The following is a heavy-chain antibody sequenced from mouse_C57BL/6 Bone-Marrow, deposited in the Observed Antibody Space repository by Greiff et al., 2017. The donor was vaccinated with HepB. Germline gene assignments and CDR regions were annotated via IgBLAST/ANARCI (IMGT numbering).Heavy chain of an antibody. J-gene: IGHJ2*01. Sequence: EVMLVESGGGLVKPGGSLKLSCAASGFTFSSYTMSWVRQTPEKRLEWVATISGGGGNTYYPDSVKGRFTISRDNAKNTLYLQMSSLRSEDTALYYCARWGVTTYDFDYWGQGTTLTVSS. CDR2: ISGGGGNT. CDR1: GFTFSSYT. D-gene: IGHD2-2*01. V-gene: IGHV5-9*01. CDR3: ARWGVTTYDFDY.